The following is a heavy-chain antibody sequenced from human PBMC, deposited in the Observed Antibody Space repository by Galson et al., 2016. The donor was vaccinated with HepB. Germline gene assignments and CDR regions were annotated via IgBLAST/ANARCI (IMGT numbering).Heavy chain of an antibody. CDR3: ASAVNGLFRFDP. V-gene: IGHV5-51*01. Sequence: QSGAEVKKPGESLKISCKASGNSFTSHWIGWVRQMPGKGLEWMGIIHAADSHTKYSPSLQGHITISTDKSINTAYLQWSSLRASDTAMYYCASAVNGLFRFDPWGQGTLVTVSS. CDR1: GNSFTSHW. CDR2: IHAADSHT. D-gene: IGHD3-9*01. J-gene: IGHJ5*02.